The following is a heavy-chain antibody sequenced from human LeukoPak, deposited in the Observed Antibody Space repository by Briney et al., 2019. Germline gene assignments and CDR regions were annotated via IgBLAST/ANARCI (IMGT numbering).Heavy chain of an antibody. Sequence: SETLSLTCAVYGGPFSGYYWSWIRQPPGKGLEWIGEINHSGSTNYNPSLKSRVTISVDTSKNQFSLKLSSVTAADTAVYYCARGLYYDFWSGSYYYYMDVWGKGTTVTVSS. J-gene: IGHJ6*03. CDR1: GGPFSGYY. CDR2: INHSGST. D-gene: IGHD3-3*01. CDR3: ARGLYYDFWSGSYYYYMDV. V-gene: IGHV4-34*01.